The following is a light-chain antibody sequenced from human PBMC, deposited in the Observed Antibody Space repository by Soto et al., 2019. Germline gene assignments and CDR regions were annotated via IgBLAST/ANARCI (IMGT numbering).Light chain of an antibody. CDR2: AAS. CDR1: QSISGY. V-gene: IGKV1-39*01. CDR3: QQSYSSLWT. Sequence: DIQMTQSPSSLSASVGDRVTITCRASQSISGYLNWYQQKPGKAPKLLIYAASSLQSGVPSRFSGSGSGTDFTLTISSLQPGDFATYYCQQSYSSLWTFGQGTKVDIK. J-gene: IGKJ1*01.